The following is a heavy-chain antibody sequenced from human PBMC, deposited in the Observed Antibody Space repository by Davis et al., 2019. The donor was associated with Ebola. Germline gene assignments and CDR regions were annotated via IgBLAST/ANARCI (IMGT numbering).Heavy chain of an antibody. J-gene: IGHJ6*02. CDR3: ARGLSL. CDR2: INSDGSNT. CDR1: GFTFSRDW. V-gene: IGHV3-74*01. Sequence: GESLKISCAASGFTFSRDWMHWVRQAPGKGLVWVSRINSDGSNTSYADSVKGRFTISRDNAKNTLYLQMNSLRAEDTAVYYCARGLSLWGQGTTVTVSS.